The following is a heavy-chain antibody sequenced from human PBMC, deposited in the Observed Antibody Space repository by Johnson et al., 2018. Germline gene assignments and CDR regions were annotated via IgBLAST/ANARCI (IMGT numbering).Heavy chain of an antibody. Sequence: VQLVESGGGVVQXGGSLRLXCAASGFTFSTYWMSWVRQAPGKGLEWVANIKQEGSDKYYVDSVKGRFTISRDNAKNSLYLQMNSLRAEDTAVYYCATGSLRYWGQGTLVTVSS. V-gene: IGHV3-7*01. CDR1: GFTFSTYW. CDR2: IKQEGSDK. D-gene: IGHD4-17*01. CDR3: ATGSLRY. J-gene: IGHJ4*02.